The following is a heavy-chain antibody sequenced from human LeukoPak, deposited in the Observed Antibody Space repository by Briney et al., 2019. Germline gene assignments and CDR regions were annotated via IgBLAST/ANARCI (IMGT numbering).Heavy chain of an antibody. CDR2: ISVSGNT. V-gene: IGHV3-23*01. D-gene: IGHD1-26*01. CDR3: AKSQRGYYPRRTYYYYMDV. Sequence: QSGGSLRLSCAASGFTLSSYVMSWVRQGPGKGLEWVSAISVSGNTYHADSVKGRFTISRDNSKKTLYLQLNSLRAEDTAVYYCAKSQRGYYPRRTYYYYMDVWGKGTTVTVSS. J-gene: IGHJ6*03. CDR1: GFTLSSYV.